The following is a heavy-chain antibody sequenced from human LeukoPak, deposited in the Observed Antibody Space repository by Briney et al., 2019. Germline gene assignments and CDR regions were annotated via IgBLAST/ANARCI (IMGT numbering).Heavy chain of an antibody. J-gene: IGHJ4*02. CDR1: GGSFSGYH. CDR2: INHSGST. CDR3: ARPRYSSGWSIFDY. D-gene: IGHD6-19*01. V-gene: IGHV4-34*01. Sequence: SETLSLTCAVYGGSFSGYHWSWIRQPPGKGLEWIGEINHSGSTNYNPSLKSRVTISVDTSKNQFSLKLSSVTAADTAVYYCARPRYSSGWSIFDYWGQGTLVTVSS.